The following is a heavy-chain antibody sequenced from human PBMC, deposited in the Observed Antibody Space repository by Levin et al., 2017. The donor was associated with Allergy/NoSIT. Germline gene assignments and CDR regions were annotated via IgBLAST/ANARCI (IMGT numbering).Heavy chain of an antibody. Sequence: ASVKVSCKASGYTFTSYYMHWVRQAPGQGLEWMGIINPSGGSTSYAQKFQGRVTMTRDTSTSTVYMELSSLRSEDTAVYYCARVGVRGYSYGYIFGYWGQGTLVTVSS. CDR2: INPSGGST. CDR1: GYTFTSYY. V-gene: IGHV1-46*01. J-gene: IGHJ4*02. CDR3: ARVGVRGYSYGYIFGY. D-gene: IGHD5-18*01.